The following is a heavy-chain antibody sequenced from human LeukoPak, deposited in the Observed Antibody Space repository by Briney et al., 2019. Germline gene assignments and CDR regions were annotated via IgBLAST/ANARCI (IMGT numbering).Heavy chain of an antibody. J-gene: IGHJ4*02. CDR2: IYYTGST. CDR3: ARLSPTYPIH. Sequence: PSETLSLTCTVSGGSISNIYWSWIRQPPGQGLEWIGYIYYTGSTNYNPSLKSRVTISVDTSKNQFSLRLSSVTAADTAVYYCARLSPTYPIHWGQGTLVTVSS. D-gene: IGHD3-9*01. V-gene: IGHV4-59*08. CDR1: GGSISNIY.